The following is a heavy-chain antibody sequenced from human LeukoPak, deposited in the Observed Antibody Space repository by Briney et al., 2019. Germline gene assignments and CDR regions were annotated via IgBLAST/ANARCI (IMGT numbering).Heavy chain of an antibody. D-gene: IGHD6-13*01. CDR3: ARGSGIAAAGTIYYFDY. J-gene: IGHJ4*02. Sequence: ASVKVSCKASGGTFSSYAISWVRQAPGQGLEWMGGIIPIFGTANYAQKFQGRVTITADESTSTAYMELSSLRSEDTAVYYCARGSGIAAAGTIYYFDYWGQGTLVTVSS. CDR2: IIPIFGTA. V-gene: IGHV1-69*13. CDR1: GGTFSSYA.